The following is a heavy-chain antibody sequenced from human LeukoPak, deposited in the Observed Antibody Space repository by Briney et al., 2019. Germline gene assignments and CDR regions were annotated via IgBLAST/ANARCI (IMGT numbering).Heavy chain of an antibody. CDR3: ARDRRYYDSSGYYSYHDY. V-gene: IGHV4-61*02. CDR1: GGSISSGGYY. J-gene: IGHJ4*02. D-gene: IGHD3-22*01. CDR2: IYTSGST. Sequence: SETLSLTCTVSGGSISSGGYYWSWIRQHPGKGLEWIGRIYTSGSTNYNPSLKSRVTMSVDTSKNQFSLKLSSVTAADTAVYYCARDRRYYDSSGYYSYHDYWGQGTLVTVSS.